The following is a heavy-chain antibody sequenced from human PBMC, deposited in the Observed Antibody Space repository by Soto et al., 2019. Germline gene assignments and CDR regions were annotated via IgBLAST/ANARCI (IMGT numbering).Heavy chain of an antibody. Sequence: SVKVSCKASGGTFSSYAISWVRQAPGQGLEWMGRIIPFIGTANYAQKFQGRFTITADESTSTAYMELTSLRSEDTAVYYCARVVMTTVPASYYYCMDVWGQGTTVTVSS. CDR2: IIPFIGTA. D-gene: IGHD4-4*01. CDR1: GGTFSSYA. CDR3: ARVVMTTVPASYYYCMDV. V-gene: IGHV1-69*11. J-gene: IGHJ6*02.